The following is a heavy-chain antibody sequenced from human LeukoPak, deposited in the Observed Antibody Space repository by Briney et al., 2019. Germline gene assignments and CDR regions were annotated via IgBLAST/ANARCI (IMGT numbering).Heavy chain of an antibody. CDR2: IRYDGSNE. D-gene: IGHD3-3*01. CDR1: GFTFSSYG. V-gene: IGHV3-30*02. Sequence: GGSLRLSCAASGFTFSSYGMHWVRQAPGKGLEWVAFIRYDGSNEYYADSVKGRFTISRDNSKNTLYLQMNSLRAEDTAVYYCAKDLITIFGVVNPTPFDPWGQGTLVTVSS. J-gene: IGHJ5*02. CDR3: AKDLITIFGVVNPTPFDP.